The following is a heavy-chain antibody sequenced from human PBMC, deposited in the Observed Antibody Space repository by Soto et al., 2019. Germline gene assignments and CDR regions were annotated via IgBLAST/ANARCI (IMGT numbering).Heavy chain of an antibody. J-gene: IGHJ4*02. CDR3: ARVRGSYWRGFDH. CDR1: GCVFSNYA. D-gene: IGHD1-26*01. CDR2: IVPVFGKP. Sequence: GAAVKVSCKASGCVFSNYAITWVRQAPGQGLEWVGGIVPVFGKPNYARNFQGRVTVTADESTGTGYMELSSLTVADTAVYYCARVRGSYWRGFDHWGQGTLVTVSS. V-gene: IGHV1-69*13.